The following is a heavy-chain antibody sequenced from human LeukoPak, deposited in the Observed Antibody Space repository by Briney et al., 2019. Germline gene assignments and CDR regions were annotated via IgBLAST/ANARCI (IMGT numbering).Heavy chain of an antibody. D-gene: IGHD1-14*01. V-gene: IGHV1-18*01. CDR1: GYTFTSYG. J-gene: IGHJ4*02. CDR2: ISAYNGNT. CDR3: ASSKLPDTYYYFDY. Sequence: GASVKVSCMASGYTFTSYGISWVRQAPGQGLEWMGWISAYNGNTNYAQKLQGRVTMTTDTSTSTAYMELSSLRSEDTAVYYCASSKLPDTYYYFDYWGQGTLVTVSS.